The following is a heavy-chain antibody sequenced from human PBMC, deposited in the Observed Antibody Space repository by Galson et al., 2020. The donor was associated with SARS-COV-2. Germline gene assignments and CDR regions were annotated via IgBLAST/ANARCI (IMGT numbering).Heavy chain of an antibody. V-gene: IGHV1-2*02. J-gene: IGHJ4*02. CDR1: GYTFTAYF. Sequence: ASVKVSCKTSGYTFTAYFIHWVRQAPRGGLEWVGFINPKNGGPNYAQKFQGRVTMTTDTPSSTAYMELRNLRSDDTAVYFWATQGGSGSDWGFWGQGTLVTVSS. D-gene: IGHD1-26*01. CDR2: INPKNGGP. CDR3: ATQGGSGSDWGF.